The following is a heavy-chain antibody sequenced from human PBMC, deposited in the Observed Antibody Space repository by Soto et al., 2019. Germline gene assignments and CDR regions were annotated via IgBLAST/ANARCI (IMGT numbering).Heavy chain of an antibody. CDR2: ISYDGSNK. Sequence: QVQLVESGGGVVQPGRSLRLSRAASGFTFSSYAMHWVRQAPGKGLEWVAVISYDGSNKYYADSVKGRFTISRDNSKNTLYLQMNSLRAEDTAVYYCARAYDSSGIAFDYWGQGTLVTVSS. J-gene: IGHJ4*02. CDR1: GFTFSSYA. V-gene: IGHV3-30-3*01. D-gene: IGHD3-22*01. CDR3: ARAYDSSGIAFDY.